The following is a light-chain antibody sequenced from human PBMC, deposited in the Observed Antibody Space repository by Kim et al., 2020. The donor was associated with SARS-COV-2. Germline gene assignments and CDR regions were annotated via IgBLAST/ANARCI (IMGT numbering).Light chain of an antibody. V-gene: IGLV2-14*03. Sequence: QSITSSCTGSSSDVGGYNYVSWYQQQPGKAPKLLLFDVSNRPSGVSTRFSGSKSGNTASLTISGLQAEDEAFYHCSSYTTSSAYVIFGGGTQLTVL. CDR3: SSYTTSSAYVI. J-gene: IGLJ2*01. CDR2: DVS. CDR1: SSDVGGYNY.